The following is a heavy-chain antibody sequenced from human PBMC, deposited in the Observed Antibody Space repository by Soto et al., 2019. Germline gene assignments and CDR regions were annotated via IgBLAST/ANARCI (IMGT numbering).Heavy chain of an antibody. V-gene: IGHV3-74*01. J-gene: IGHJ4*02. Sequence: EVQLVESGGGLVEPGGSLRLCCAASGFTFSSYWMHWVRQAPGKGLVWVARINSAGSSTNYADSVKGRLTISRDNAKNTVYLPMNSLRDEDTALYYCARGASSGWTHSFDYWGQGSLVTVSS. CDR2: INSAGSST. D-gene: IGHD6-19*01. CDR3: ARGASSGWTHSFDY. CDR1: GFTFSSYW.